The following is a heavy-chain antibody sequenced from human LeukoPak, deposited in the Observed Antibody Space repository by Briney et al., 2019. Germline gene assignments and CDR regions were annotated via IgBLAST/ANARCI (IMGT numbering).Heavy chain of an antibody. V-gene: IGHV1-69*04. D-gene: IGHD1-26*01. J-gene: IGHJ4*02. CDR1: GGTFSSYA. CDR3: ARDRVGATTVSYDY. CDR2: IIPILGIA. Sequence: EASVKVYCKASGGTFSSYAISWVRQAPGQGLEWMGRIIPILGIANYAQKFQGRVTITADKSTSTAYMELSSLRSEDTAVYYCARDRVGATTVSYDYWGQGTLVTVSS.